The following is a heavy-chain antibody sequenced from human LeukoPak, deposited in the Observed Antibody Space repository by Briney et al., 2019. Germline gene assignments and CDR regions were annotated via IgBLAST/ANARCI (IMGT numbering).Heavy chain of an antibody. CDR3: ARDQTGDLWFGEPDAFDI. V-gene: IGHV4-61*09. J-gene: IGHJ3*02. CDR1: GGSISSGSYN. D-gene: IGHD3-10*01. Sequence: SQTLSLTCTVSGGSISSGSYNWSWIRQPAGKRLEWIGHIYRSGSTNYNPSLKSRVTISVDTSKNQFSLKLSSVTAADTAVYYCARDQTGDLWFGEPDAFDIWGQGTMVTVSS. CDR2: IYRSGST.